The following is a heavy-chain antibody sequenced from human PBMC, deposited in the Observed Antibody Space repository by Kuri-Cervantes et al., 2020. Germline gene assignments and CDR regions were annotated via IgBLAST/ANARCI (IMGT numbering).Heavy chain of an antibody. Sequence: GGSLRLSCAASGFTVSSNYMSWVRQAPGKGLEWVSVIYSCGSTYYADSVKGRFTISRDNSKSGRGGGGGGGGGGGGGGGGGARGIVVVPAAMDAFDIWGQGTMVTVSS. CDR2: IYSCGST. V-gene: IGHV3-66*03. J-gene: IGHJ3*02. CDR3: ARGIVVVPAAMDAFDI. D-gene: IGHD2-2*01. CDR1: GFTVSSNY.